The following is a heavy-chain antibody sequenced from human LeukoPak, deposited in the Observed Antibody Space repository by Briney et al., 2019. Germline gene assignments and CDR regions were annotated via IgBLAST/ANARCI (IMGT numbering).Heavy chain of an antibody. D-gene: IGHD4-17*01. Sequence: GGSLRLSRAASGFTFSGYSMNWVRQGPGKGLEWVSSLSSSSGYIYYADSVKGRFTISRDNAKSSLYLQMNSLRAEDTAVYYCARYSTTVTSYFDSWGQGTLVTVSS. CDR1: GFTFSGYS. J-gene: IGHJ4*02. CDR2: LSSSSGYI. V-gene: IGHV3-21*01. CDR3: ARYSTTVTSYFDS.